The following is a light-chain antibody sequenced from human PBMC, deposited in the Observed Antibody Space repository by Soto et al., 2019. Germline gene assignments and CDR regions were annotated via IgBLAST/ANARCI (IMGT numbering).Light chain of an antibody. Sequence: QSALTQPPSVSGSPGQSVTISCTVTSSDVGDYEHVSWYQLAPGTAPKLLISDVINRPSGVPDRFSGSKSGNTPSLTISGLQDEDEADYYCGLFKSSATWVFGGGTKLTVL. V-gene: IGLV2-18*01. J-gene: IGLJ3*02. CDR1: SSDVGDYEH. CDR3: GLFKSSATWV. CDR2: DVI.